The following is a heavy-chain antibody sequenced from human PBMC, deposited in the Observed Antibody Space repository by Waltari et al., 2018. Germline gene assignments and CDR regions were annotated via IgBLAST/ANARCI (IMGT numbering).Heavy chain of an antibody. V-gene: IGHV1-69*04. Sequence: QVQLVQSGAEVKKPASSVKVSCKASGGTFGSYAISWVPWAPGQGLEWMGGIIPILVIANYAQKFQGRVTITADESTSTAYMELSSLRSEDTAVYYCARDLGEQLVWLPGYWGQGTLVTVSS. CDR3: ARDLGEQLVWLPGY. CDR2: IIPILVIA. J-gene: IGHJ4*02. CDR1: GGTFGSYA. D-gene: IGHD6-6*01.